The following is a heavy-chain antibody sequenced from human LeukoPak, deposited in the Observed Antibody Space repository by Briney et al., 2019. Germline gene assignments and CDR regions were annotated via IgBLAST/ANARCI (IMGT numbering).Heavy chain of an antibody. CDR1: GGSISSYY. CDR2: IYYSGST. D-gene: IGHD2-8*02. Sequence: SETLSLTCTVSGGSISSYYWSWIRQPPGKGLEWIGYIYYSGSTNYNPSLKSRVTISIDTSKNQFSLKLSSVTAADTAVYYCARHPLVVGSFDYWGQGTLVTVSS. J-gene: IGHJ4*02. V-gene: IGHV4-59*08. CDR3: ARHPLVVGSFDY.